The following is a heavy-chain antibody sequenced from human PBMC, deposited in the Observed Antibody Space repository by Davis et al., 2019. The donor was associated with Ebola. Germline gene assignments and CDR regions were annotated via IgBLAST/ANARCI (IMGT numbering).Heavy chain of an antibody. Sequence: ASALDFSYASGYVSTSYDIICVRQATGQGLEWMGWMNPNSGNTGYVERFQGRVTMSRNTSISTAYMELSSLRSEDTAVYYCARSGVRGYYNGMDVWGQGNTVTVSS. CDR3: ARSGVRGYYNGMDV. V-gene: IGHV1-8*01. CDR2: MNPNSGNT. CDR1: GYVSTSYD. J-gene: IGHJ6*02. D-gene: IGHD1-14*01.